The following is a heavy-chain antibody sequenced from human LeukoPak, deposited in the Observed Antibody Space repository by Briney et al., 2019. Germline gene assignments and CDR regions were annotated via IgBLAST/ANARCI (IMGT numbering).Heavy chain of an antibody. CDR1: GGSISSYY. CDR3: ARAVRSSGWSAANWFDP. Sequence: PSETLSLTCTVSGGSISSYYWSWIRQPPGKGLEWIGYIYYSGSTNYNPSLKSRVTISVDTSKNQFSLKLSSVTAADTAVYYCARAVRSSGWSAANWFDPWGQGTLVTVSS. D-gene: IGHD6-19*01. CDR2: IYYSGST. J-gene: IGHJ5*02. V-gene: IGHV4-59*01.